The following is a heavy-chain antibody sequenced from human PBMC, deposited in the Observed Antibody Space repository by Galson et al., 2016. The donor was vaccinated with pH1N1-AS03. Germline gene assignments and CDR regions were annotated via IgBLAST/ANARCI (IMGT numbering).Heavy chain of an antibody. V-gene: IGHV2-70*11. CDR1: GFSLPTSGMC. D-gene: IGHD3-3*02. J-gene: IGHJ6*02. CDR3: ARGIRPYYYAMDV. Sequence: PALVKPTQTLTLTCTLSGFSLPTSGMCVNWIRQPSGKALEWLARIDWDDDKYFSTSLRTRLTISRDTSKNQVVLKMTNMGPLDTGTYYCARGIRPYYYAMDVWGQGTTVTVSS. CDR2: IDWDDDK.